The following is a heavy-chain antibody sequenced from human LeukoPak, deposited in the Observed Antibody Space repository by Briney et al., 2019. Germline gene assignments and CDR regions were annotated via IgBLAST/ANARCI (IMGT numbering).Heavy chain of an antibody. CDR2: IIPIFGTA. Sequence: ASVKVSCKVSGYTFTSYGINWVRQAPGQGHEWMGGIIPIFGTANYAQKFQGRVTITTDESTSTAYMELSSLRSEDTAVYYCARRMLRVTIFGVVLQWFDPWGQGTLVTVSS. CDR1: GYTFTSYG. D-gene: IGHD3-3*01. CDR3: ARRMLRVTIFGVVLQWFDP. V-gene: IGHV1-69*05. J-gene: IGHJ5*02.